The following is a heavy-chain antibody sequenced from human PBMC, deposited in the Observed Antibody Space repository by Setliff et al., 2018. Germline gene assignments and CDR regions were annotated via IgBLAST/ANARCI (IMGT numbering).Heavy chain of an antibody. D-gene: IGHD3-22*01. J-gene: IGHJ4*02. V-gene: IGHV1-2*04. CDR1: GYTFTGYY. Sequence: ASVKVSCKASGYTFTGYYMHWVRQAPGQGLEWMGWINPNSCGTHYAQKFQGWVTMTRDTSISTAYMELNRLRSDDTAVYYCARRRYYYDSSGYRWGGFYFDYWGQGTLVTVSS. CDR2: INPNSCGT. CDR3: ARRRYYYDSSGYRWGGFYFDY.